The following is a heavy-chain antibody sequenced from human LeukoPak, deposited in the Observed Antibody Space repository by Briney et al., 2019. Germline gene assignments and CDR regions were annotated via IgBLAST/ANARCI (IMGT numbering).Heavy chain of an antibody. J-gene: IGHJ5*02. CDR2: INSVGSSK. CDR3: SRDRSGDDDFWSGYYTNYFDP. D-gene: IGHD3-3*01. Sequence: GGSLRLSCAASGFTFSSYWMHWVRQAPGKGLVWVSRINSVGSSKSYEDPVKGRFTISRDNAKNTLYLQMNSLRAEDPGVDYCSRDRSGDDDFWSGYYTNYFDPWGQGTLVTVSS. CDR1: GFTFSSYW. V-gene: IGHV3-74*01.